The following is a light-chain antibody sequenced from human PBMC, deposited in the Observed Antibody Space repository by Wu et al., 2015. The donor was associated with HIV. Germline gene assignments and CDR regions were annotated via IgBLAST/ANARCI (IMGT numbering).Light chain of an antibody. Sequence: DIQMTQSPSTLSASIGDRVTITCRASQSITTYLAWYQQKPGRAPKLLIYKDSRLESGVPSRFSGSGSGTEFTLTISSLQPDDFATYYCQQSYNTFGGEYQGGDQT. V-gene: IGKV1-5*03. CDR2: KDS. CDR1: QSITTY. J-gene: IGKJ4*01. CDR3: QQSYNT.